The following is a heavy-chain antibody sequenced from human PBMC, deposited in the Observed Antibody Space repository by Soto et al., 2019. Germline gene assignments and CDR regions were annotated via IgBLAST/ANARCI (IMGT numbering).Heavy chain of an antibody. Sequence: GGSLRLSCATSGFTFHDYAMCWVRQAPGKGLEWVSAITFTGSATYYADSVKGRFTISRDNSKNTLYLQMNSLRGDDTALYYCVKNSGWFNTWGQGALVTVSS. J-gene: IGHJ5*02. CDR3: VKNSGWFNT. CDR1: GFTFHDYA. V-gene: IGHV3-23*01. D-gene: IGHD3-10*01. CDR2: ITFTGSAT.